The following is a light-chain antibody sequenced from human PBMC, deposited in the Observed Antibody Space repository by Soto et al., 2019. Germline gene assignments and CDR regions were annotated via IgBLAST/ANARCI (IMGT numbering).Light chain of an antibody. CDR3: QQYDVYPPWM. V-gene: IGKV1-5*03. J-gene: IGKJ1*01. CDR1: QSVSRW. CDR2: KAS. Sequence: IQMTHSPSTLSASVGDRVNITCRASQSVSRWLARYKQKPGEAPKLLIYKASNLESGVSSTFSGSGSGTEFTLTISSLQPDDSATYYSQQYDVYPPWMFGQGTRWIS.